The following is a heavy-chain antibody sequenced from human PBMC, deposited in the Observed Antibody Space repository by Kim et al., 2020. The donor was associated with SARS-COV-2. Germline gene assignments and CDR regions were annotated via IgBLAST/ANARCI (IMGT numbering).Heavy chain of an antibody. Sequence: SETLSLTCIVSRGSISGYYWSWIRQPPGKGLEWIGHIYHSGRTNYNPSLMSRVSISVDTSKNQFSLTLSSVTAADTAVYYCAKYDYGAGNWFGPWGQGTL. CDR3: AKYDYGAGNWFGP. CDR2: IYHSGRT. CDR1: RGSISGYY. D-gene: IGHD3-10*01. V-gene: IGHV4-59*01. J-gene: IGHJ5*02.